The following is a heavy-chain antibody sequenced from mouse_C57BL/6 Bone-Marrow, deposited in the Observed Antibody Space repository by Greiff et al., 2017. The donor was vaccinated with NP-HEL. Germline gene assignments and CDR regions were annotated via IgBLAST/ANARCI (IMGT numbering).Heavy chain of an antibody. Sequence: EVKLQESGPGLAKPSQTLSLTCSVTGYSLPIDSWNWIRKFPGNNLSYMGYLSYSGITYYNPSLKSRISITRDTSKNQYYLQLNSVTTEDTATYYCARSPLWLRRNYYAMDYWGQGTSVTVSS. CDR3: ARSPLWLRRNYYAMDY. V-gene: IGHV3-8*01. CDR1: GYSLPIDS. J-gene: IGHJ4*01. CDR2: LSYSGIT. D-gene: IGHD2-2*01.